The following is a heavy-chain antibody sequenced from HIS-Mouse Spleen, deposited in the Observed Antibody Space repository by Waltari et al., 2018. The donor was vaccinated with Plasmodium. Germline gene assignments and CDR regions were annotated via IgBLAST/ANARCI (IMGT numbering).Heavy chain of an antibody. D-gene: IGHD3-3*01. Sequence: QVQLQQWGAGLLKPSETLSLTCAVYGVSFSGYYCSWIRQPPGQGLEWIGEIKQHGSNNYNPSLKSRVTISVDTSKNQFSLKLSSVTAADTAVYYCARVTSSGVYWYFDLWGRGTLVTVSS. V-gene: IGHV4-34*01. CDR1: GVSFSGYY. CDR3: ARVTSSGVYWYFDL. J-gene: IGHJ2*01. CDR2: IKQHGSN.